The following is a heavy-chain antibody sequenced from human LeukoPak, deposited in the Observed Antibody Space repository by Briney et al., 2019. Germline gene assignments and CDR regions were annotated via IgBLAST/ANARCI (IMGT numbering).Heavy chain of an antibody. V-gene: IGHV3-23*01. J-gene: IGHJ4*02. D-gene: IGHD6-13*01. CDR2: ISGSGGST. CDR1: GFTSSYA. Sequence: GGSLRLSCAASGFTSSYAMSWVRQAPGKGLEWVSVISGSGGSTYYADSVKGRFTISRDNSKNTLYLQMNSLRAEDTAVYYCAKEGQQQTYFDYWGQGTLVTVSS. CDR3: AKEGQQQTYFDY.